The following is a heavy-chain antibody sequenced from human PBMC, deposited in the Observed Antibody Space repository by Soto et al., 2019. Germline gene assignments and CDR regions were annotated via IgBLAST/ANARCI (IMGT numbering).Heavy chain of an antibody. CDR1: GFTFSSYA. Sequence: GGSLRLSCAASGFTFSSYAMSWVRQAPGKGLEWVSAISGSGGSTYYADSVKGRFTISRDNSKNTLYMQMNSLRAEDTAVYYCAKDPAAAEGNYYYYYMDVWGKGTTVTVSS. J-gene: IGHJ6*03. V-gene: IGHV3-23*01. CDR3: AKDPAAAEGNYYYYYMDV. D-gene: IGHD6-13*01. CDR2: ISGSGGST.